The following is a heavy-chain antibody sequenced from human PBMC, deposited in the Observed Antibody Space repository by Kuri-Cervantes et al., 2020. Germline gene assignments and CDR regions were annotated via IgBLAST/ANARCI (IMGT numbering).Heavy chain of an antibody. CDR2: MNPNSGNT. V-gene: IGHV1-8*01. Sequence: ASVKVSCKASGYTFTSYDINWVRQATGQGLEWMGWMNPNSGNTGYAQKFQGRVTMTRNTSISTAYMDLSSLRSDDTAVYYCAREARDYDFWSGYRDYWGQGTLVTVSS. CDR3: AREARDYDFWSGYRDY. D-gene: IGHD3-3*01. J-gene: IGHJ4*02. CDR1: GYTFTSYD.